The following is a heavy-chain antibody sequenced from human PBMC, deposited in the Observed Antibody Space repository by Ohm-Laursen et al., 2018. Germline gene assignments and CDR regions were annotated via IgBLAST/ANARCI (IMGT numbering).Heavy chain of an antibody. CDR1: GFTFTDYY. Sequence: GSLRLSCAASGFTFTDYYMSWIRQAPGKGLEWVSYISSSGSTISYADSVKGRFTISRDNAKNSLYLQMDSLRAEDTAVYYCARPAEMATIEDYFDYWGQGTLVTVSS. D-gene: IGHD5-24*01. CDR3: ARPAEMATIEDYFDY. V-gene: IGHV3-11*01. CDR2: ISSSGSTI. J-gene: IGHJ4*02.